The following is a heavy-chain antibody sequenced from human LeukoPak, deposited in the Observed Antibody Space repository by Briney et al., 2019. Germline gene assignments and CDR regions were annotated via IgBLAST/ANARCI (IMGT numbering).Heavy chain of an antibody. CDR3: AKGDSSYYYYMDV. V-gene: IGHV3-23*01. Sequence: PGGSLRLSCAASGFTFSSYAMSWVRQAPGKGLDWVSAISGRGDSTYYADSVEGRFTISRDNSKNTLYLQMNSLRVEDTAVYYCAKGDSSYYYYMDVWGKGTTVTVSS. CDR2: ISGRGDST. J-gene: IGHJ6*03. CDR1: GFTFSSYA. D-gene: IGHD3-22*01.